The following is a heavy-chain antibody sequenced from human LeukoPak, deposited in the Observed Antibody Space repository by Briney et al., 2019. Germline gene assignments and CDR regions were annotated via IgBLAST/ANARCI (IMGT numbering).Heavy chain of an antibody. CDR3: ARESSGGSFDY. CDR1: GGSISSYY. D-gene: IGHD2-15*01. V-gene: IGHV4-59*01. CDR2: IYSSGST. J-gene: IGHJ4*02. Sequence: SETLSLTCTVSGGSISSYYWSWLRQPPGKGLEWIGYIYSSGSTNYNPSLKSRVTISVDTSKNQFSLKLSSVTTADTAVYYCARESSGGSFDYWGQGTLVTVSP.